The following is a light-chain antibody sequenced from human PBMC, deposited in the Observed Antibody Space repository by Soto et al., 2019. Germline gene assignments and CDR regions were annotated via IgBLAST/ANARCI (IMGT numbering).Light chain of an antibody. CDR1: QSISIW. J-gene: IGKJ1*01. CDR3: QQNNSDST. CDR2: KAS. V-gene: IGKV1-5*03. Sequence: DIQMTQSPSTLSASVGDRVTITCRASQSISIWLAWYQQKPGKAPNLLISKASSLESGGPSRFSGSGSGTEFTLHINSLQPDDFATYYCQQNNSDSTFGQGTKVEIK.